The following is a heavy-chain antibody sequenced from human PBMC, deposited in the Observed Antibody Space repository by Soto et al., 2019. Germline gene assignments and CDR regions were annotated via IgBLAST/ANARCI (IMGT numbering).Heavy chain of an antibody. CDR1: GGTFSTYT. D-gene: IGHD3-22*01. J-gene: IGHJ5*02. CDR2: IIPIIGII. V-gene: IGHV1-69*08. CDR3: AGDPDSHYNDSHASSYP. Sequence: QVQLVQSGAEVKKPGSSVKVSCKASGGTFSTYTITWVRQAPGQGLEWMGRIIPIIGIINYAQKFQGRVTINADKFTGTAYMELTRLRSDDTAVYYCAGDPDSHYNDSHASSYPWGQGTLVTVSS.